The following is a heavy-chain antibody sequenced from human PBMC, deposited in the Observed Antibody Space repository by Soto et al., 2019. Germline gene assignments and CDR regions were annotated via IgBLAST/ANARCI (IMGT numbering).Heavy chain of an antibody. CDR1: GFTFSAFW. CDR2: IKRDGTVT. Sequence: EVQLVESGGGLVQPGESLRLSCAASGFTFSAFWMTWLRQAPGKGLEWVANIKRDGTVTHYGDSVEGRCTLSRDNAQNSLFLQLNSLTPEDTAVYYCARDLAPPGEFFYDAFDVWGQGTFVTGSS. J-gene: IGHJ3*01. D-gene: IGHD2-21*01. V-gene: IGHV3-7*04. CDR3: ARDLAPPGEFFYDAFDV.